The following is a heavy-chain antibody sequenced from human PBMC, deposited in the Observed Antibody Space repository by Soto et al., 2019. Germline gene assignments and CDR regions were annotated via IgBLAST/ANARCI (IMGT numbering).Heavy chain of an antibody. V-gene: IGHV4-30-2*01. J-gene: IGHJ5*02. CDR3: ARATGS. CDR1: GGSISSGVYS. CDR2: IYHSGST. Sequence: PSETLSLTCAVSGGSISSGVYSWGWIRQPPGKGLEWIGYIYHSGSTYYNPSLKSRVTISVDRSKNQFSLKLSSVTAADTAVYQCARATGSCGQGTLVTVSS.